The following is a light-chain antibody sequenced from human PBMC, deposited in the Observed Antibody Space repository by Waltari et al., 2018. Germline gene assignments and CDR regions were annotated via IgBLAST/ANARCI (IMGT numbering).Light chain of an antibody. CDR1: SSDVGGYNY. J-gene: IGLJ2*01. Sequence: QSALTQPASVSGSPGQSITISCSGTSSDVGGYNYVSWYQQYPGKAPKLMIYEVSNRPSGVSNRFSGSKSGYTAALTISGLQAEDEADYYCSSYTSGSAVVFGGGTKVTVL. V-gene: IGLV2-14*01. CDR3: SSYTSGSAVV. CDR2: EVS.